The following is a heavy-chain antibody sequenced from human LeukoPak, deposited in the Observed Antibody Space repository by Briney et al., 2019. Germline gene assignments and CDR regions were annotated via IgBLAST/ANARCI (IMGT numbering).Heavy chain of an antibody. D-gene: IGHD1-26*01. Sequence: ASVKVSCKASRYTFTNYYMHWVRQAPGQGLEWKGIINPSGGTTNYAQKFQGRVTMTRDMSTSTVYMELSSLRSEDTAVYYCAREGVGATVLPDYWGQGTLVTVSS. CDR3: AREGVGATVLPDY. J-gene: IGHJ4*02. CDR2: INPSGGTT. V-gene: IGHV1-46*01. CDR1: RYTFTNYY.